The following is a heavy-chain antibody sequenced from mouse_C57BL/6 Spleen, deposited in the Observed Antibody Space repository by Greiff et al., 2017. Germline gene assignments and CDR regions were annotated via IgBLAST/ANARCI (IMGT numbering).Heavy chain of an antibody. V-gene: IGHV1-9*01. CDR1: GYTFTGYW. CDR2: LLPGSGST. Sequence: VQLQQSGAELMKPGASVKLSCKATGYTFTGYWIEWVKQRPGHGLEWIGELLPGSGSTNYNEKVKGKATFTAATSSNTAYMQVSSLTTEDSAIYSCARSCYYGSRTGTYLYFDVWGTGTTVTVSS. D-gene: IGHD1-1*01. CDR3: ARSCYYGSRTGTYLYFDV. J-gene: IGHJ1*03.